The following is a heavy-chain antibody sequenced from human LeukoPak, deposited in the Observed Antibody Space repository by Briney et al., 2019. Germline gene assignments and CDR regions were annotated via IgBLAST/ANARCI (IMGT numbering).Heavy chain of an antibody. Sequence: SETLSLTCTVSGGSISSYYWSWIRQPPGKGLEWIGYIYYSGSTNYNPSLKSRVTISVDTSKNQFSLKLSSVTAADTAVYYCARRQVHWYFDLWGRGTLVTVSS. CDR1: GGSISSYY. V-gene: IGHV4-59*08. CDR3: ARRQVHWYFDL. CDR2: IYYSGST. J-gene: IGHJ2*01.